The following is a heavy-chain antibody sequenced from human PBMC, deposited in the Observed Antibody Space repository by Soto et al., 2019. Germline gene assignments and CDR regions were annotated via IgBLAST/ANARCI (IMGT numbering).Heavy chain of an antibody. Sequence: ASVKVSCKASGYTFTSYAMNWVRQAPGQGLEWMGWINTNTGNPTYAQGFTGRCVFSLDTSVSTAYLQICSLKAEDTAVYYCARDSPSGIAAAGTEDYYYYGLDFWGQGTTVTVCS. D-gene: IGHD6-13*01. V-gene: IGHV7-4-1*01. CDR2: INTNTGNP. J-gene: IGHJ6*02. CDR3: ARDSPSGIAAAGTEDYYYYGLDF. CDR1: GYTFTSYA.